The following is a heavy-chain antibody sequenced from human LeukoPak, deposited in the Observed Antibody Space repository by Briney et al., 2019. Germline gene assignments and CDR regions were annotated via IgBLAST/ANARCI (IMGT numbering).Heavy chain of an antibody. Sequence: PGGSLRLSCAASGFTFSSYAMSWIRQPPGKGLEWIGYIYYSGSTNYNPSLKSRLTISVDTSKNQFSLKLSSVTAADTAVYYCARGGGSYYRNPFDYWGQGTLVTVSS. CDR2: IYYSGST. CDR1: GFTFSSYA. V-gene: IGHV4-59*01. D-gene: IGHD1-26*01. CDR3: ARGGGSYYRNPFDY. J-gene: IGHJ4*02.